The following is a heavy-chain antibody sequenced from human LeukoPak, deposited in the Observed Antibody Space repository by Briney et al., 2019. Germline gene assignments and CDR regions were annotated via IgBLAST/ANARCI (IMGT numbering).Heavy chain of an antibody. V-gene: IGHV3-74*01. J-gene: IGHJ4*02. CDR3: ARVLSGYSYGADY. CDR1: GFTFSSYS. Sequence: GLSLRLSCAASGFTFSSYSMHWVRQAPGKGLVWVSRINSDGSSTSYADSVKGRFTISRDNAKNTLYLQMNSLRAEDTAVYYCARVLSGYSYGADYWGQGTLVTVSS. D-gene: IGHD5-18*01. CDR2: INSDGSST.